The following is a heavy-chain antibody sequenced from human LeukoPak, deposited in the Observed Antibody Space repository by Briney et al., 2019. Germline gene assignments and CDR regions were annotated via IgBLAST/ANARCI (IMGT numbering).Heavy chain of an antibody. D-gene: IGHD6-6*01. V-gene: IGHV3-30-3*01. CDR2: ISYDGSNK. J-gene: IGHJ4*02. Sequence: GGSLRPSCAASGFTFSSYAMHWVRQAPGKGLEWVAVISYDGSNKYYADPVKGRFPISRDNSKNTLYLQMNSLRAEDTAVYYCARSRSSSSIDYWGQGTLVTVSS. CDR3: ARSRSSSSIDY. CDR1: GFTFSSYA.